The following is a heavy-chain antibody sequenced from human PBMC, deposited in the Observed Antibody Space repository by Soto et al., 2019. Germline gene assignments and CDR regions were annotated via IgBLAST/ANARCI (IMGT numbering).Heavy chain of an antibody. D-gene: IGHD6-6*01. CDR1: GGSFSDYY. V-gene: IGHV4-34*01. J-gene: IGHJ3*01. Sequence: QVQLQQWGAGLLKPSETLSLTCAVYGGSFSDYYWSWIRQPPGKGLEWIGEINHSGSTNYNASLKRRVPISVDTSQNQFSLKLSSVTAADTAVYYCARRLVAGAFDLWGQGTRVLVSS. CDR2: INHSGST. CDR3: ARRLVAGAFDL.